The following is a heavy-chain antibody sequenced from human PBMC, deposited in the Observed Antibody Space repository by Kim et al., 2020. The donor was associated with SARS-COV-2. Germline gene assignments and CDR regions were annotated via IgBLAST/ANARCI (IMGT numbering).Heavy chain of an antibody. CDR1: GFSFSSFG. D-gene: IGHD2-8*01. J-gene: IGHJ6*01. CDR2: IRGSSSYT. V-gene: IGHV3-23*01. CDR3: ARERSPGYAISSDVGYY. Sequence: GGSLRLSCAASGFSFSSFGMNWVRQAPGKGLEWVSSIRGSSSYTIYSGSVEGRFTISRDNSKNTLYLEMNSLRGEDTAVYYCARERSPGYAISSDVGYY.